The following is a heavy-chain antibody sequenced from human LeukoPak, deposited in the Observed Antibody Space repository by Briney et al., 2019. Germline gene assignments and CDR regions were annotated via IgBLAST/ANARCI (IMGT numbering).Heavy chain of an antibody. CDR1: GGSINNYY. Sequence: SETPSLTCTVSGGSINNYYWSWLRQPPGKGLEWIGYVYYSGSTNYNPSLKSRVSISLVTSNSQFSLNLRPVTAADTAVYYCARPEESGCSGGSCYSYNYWGQGILVTVSS. D-gene: IGHD2-15*01. CDR3: ARPEESGCSGGSCYSYNY. CDR2: VYYSGST. J-gene: IGHJ4*02. V-gene: IGHV4-59*08.